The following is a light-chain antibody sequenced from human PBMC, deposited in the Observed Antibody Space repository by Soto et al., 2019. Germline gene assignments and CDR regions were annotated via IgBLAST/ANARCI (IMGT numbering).Light chain of an antibody. CDR2: GAS. V-gene: IGKV3-15*01. CDR1: QSVSNN. CDR3: QQYNNWRRWT. J-gene: IGKJ1*01. Sequence: TAITQPPANTSVSTGETATLSSSASQSVSNNLAWYQQKPGQAPRLLIYGASTRATGIPARFSGSGSGTEFTLTISSLQSEDFAVYYCQQYNNWRRWTFGQGTKVDIK.